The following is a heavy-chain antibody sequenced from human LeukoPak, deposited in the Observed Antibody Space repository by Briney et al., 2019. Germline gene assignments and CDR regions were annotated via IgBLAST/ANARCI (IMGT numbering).Heavy chain of an antibody. D-gene: IGHD1-26*01. CDR2: IYYSGST. CDR1: GGSISSYY. J-gene: IGHJ4*02. Sequence: SETLSLTCTVSGGSISSYYWSWIRQPPGKGLEWIGYIYYSGSTNYYPSLKSRVTISVDTSKNQFSLKLSSVTAADTAVYYCARGGVDYFDYWGQGTLVTVSS. CDR3: ARGGVDYFDY. V-gene: IGHV4-59*01.